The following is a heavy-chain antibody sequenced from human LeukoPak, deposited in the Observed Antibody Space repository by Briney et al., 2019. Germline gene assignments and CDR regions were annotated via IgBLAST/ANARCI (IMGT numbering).Heavy chain of an antibody. CDR3: ARGRSVGVISSFDY. D-gene: IGHD3-10*01. Sequence: DSVKGRFTISRDNSKDTLYLQMNSLRAEDTAVYYCARGRSVGVISSFDYWGQGNLVTVSS. J-gene: IGHJ4*02. V-gene: IGHV3-23*01.